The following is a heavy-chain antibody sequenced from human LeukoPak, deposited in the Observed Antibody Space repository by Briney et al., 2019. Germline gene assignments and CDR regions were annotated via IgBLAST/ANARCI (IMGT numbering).Heavy chain of an antibody. CDR2: IIPIFGTA. J-gene: IGHJ5*02. Sequence: PVKVSCKASGGTFSSYAISWVRQAPGQGLEWMGGIIPIFGTANYAQKFQGRVTITADESTSTAYMELSSLRSEDTAVYYCARAGYSPRWFDPWGQGTLVTVSS. D-gene: IGHD5-18*01. CDR3: ARAGYSPRWFDP. V-gene: IGHV1-69*13. CDR1: GGTFSSYA.